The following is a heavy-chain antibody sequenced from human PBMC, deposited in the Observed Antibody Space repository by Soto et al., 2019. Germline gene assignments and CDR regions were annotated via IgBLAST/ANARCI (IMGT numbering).Heavy chain of an antibody. CDR2: IIPIPGIA. V-gene: IGHV1-69*08. J-gene: IGHJ4*02. CDR1: GGTFSSYT. Sequence: QFQLVQSGAEVKKPGSSVKVSCKASGGTFSSYTISWVRQAPGQGLEWMGRIIPIPGIANYAQKFQGRVTITADKSTSTAYMELSSLRSEDTAVYYCARDRAATYYYDSSGYYDYWGQGTLVTVSS. D-gene: IGHD3-22*01. CDR3: ARDRAATYYYDSSGYYDY.